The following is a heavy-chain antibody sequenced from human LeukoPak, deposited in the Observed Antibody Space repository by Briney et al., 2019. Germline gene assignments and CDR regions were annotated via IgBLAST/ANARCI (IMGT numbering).Heavy chain of an antibody. V-gene: IGHV4-34*01. CDR3: ARGLVDYVWGSYLQNWFDP. CDR1: GGSFSGYY. Sequence: SETLSLTCAVYGGSFSGYYWSWIRQPPGKGLEWIGEINHSGSTNYNPSLKSRVTISVDTSKNQFSLKLSSVTAADTAVYYCARGLVDYVWGSYLQNWFDPWGQGTLVTVSS. CDR2: INHSGST. D-gene: IGHD3-16*02. J-gene: IGHJ5*02.